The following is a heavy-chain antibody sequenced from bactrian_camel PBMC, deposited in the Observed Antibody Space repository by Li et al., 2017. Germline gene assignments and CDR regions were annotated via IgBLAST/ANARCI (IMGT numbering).Heavy chain of an antibody. CDR2: ISWDGTT. CDR1: DKFCPYD. CDR3: AADLVTDEPSLLETQYYY. D-gene: IGHD1*01. J-gene: IGHJ4*01. V-gene: IGHV3S53*01. Sequence: HVQLVESGGGSVQDGGSLRLDCVSSDKFCPYDMNWYRQAPGKEREFVSGISWDGTTTYADYAQGRFTISQGGAKNIITLQMDNLKDENTATYYCAADLVTDEPSLLETQYYYWGQGTQVTVS.